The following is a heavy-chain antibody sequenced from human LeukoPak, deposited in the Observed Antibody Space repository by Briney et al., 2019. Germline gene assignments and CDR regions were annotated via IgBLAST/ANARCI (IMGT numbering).Heavy chain of an antibody. Sequence: PGGSLRLSCAASGFTFSNYAIHWVRQAPGKGLEWVSIVGGRGAKTYYADSVKGRFTISRDNSKNTVYLQMNSLRAEDTAVYYCAKRGDCSGTCTYDYWGQGTLVTVSS. CDR2: VGGRGAKT. V-gene: IGHV3-23*01. J-gene: IGHJ4*02. CDR1: GFTFSNYA. D-gene: IGHD2-2*01. CDR3: AKRGDCSGTCTYDY.